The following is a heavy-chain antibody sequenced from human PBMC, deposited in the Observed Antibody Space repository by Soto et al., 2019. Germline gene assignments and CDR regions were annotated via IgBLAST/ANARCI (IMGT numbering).Heavy chain of an antibody. CDR2: IYYSGST. J-gene: IGHJ6*03. CDR1: GGSISSSSYY. D-gene: IGHD3-3*01. CDR3: ARQAPLFGPYYYMDV. Sequence: SETLSLTCTVSGGSISSSSYYWGWIRQPPGKGLEWIGSIYYSGSTYYNPSLKSRVTISVDTSKNQFSLKLSSVTAADTAVYYCARQAPLFGPYYYMDVWGKGTTVTVSS. V-gene: IGHV4-39*01.